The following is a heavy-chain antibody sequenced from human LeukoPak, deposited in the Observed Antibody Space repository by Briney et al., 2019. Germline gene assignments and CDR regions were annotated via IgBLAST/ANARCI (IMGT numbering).Heavy chain of an antibody. CDR3: ARHSTWAPFDY. V-gene: IGHV3-7*01. Sequence: GGSLRLSCAASGFTLSSYWMSWVRQAPGKGLEWVANIKQDGSEKYYVDSVKGRFTISRDNAKNSLYLQMNSLRAEDTAVYYCARHSTWAPFDYWGQGTLVTVSS. J-gene: IGHJ4*02. CDR1: GFTLSSYW. D-gene: IGHD1-26*01. CDR2: IKQDGSEK.